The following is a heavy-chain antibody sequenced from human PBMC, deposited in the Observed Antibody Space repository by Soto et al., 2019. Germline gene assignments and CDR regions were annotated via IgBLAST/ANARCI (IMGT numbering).Heavy chain of an antibody. J-gene: IGHJ2*01. V-gene: IGHV3-21*01. CDR3: TTLAVGKRWSFDR. CDR1: GFTFSNYA. CDR2: ISSDSTYR. Sequence: EVQLVESGGGLVKPGGSLRLSCAASGFTFSNYAMNWVRQAPGKGLEWVSSISSDSTYRYYAGSVKGRFTISRDNAKKSLSLQMSSLRAEDTAIYYCTTLAVGKRWSFDRWGRGTLVTVSS.